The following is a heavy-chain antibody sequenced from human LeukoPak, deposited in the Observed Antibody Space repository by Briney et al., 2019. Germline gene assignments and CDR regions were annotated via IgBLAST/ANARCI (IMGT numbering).Heavy chain of an antibody. Sequence: GESLKISCKGSGYSFTSYWIGWVRQMPGKGLGWMGIIYPGDSDTRYSPSFQGQVTISADKSISTAYLQWSSLKASDTAMYYCARHVSTYYDFWSGYLNYYYYYMDVWGKGTTVTVSS. CDR1: GYSFTSYW. CDR2: IYPGDSDT. J-gene: IGHJ6*03. CDR3: ARHVSTYYDFWSGYLNYYYYYMDV. D-gene: IGHD3-3*01. V-gene: IGHV5-51*01.